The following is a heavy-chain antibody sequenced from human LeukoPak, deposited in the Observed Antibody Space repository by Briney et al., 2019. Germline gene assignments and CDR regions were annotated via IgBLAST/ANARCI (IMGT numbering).Heavy chain of an antibody. CDR1: GFTFSSYA. J-gene: IGHJ4*02. V-gene: IGHV3-30*04. Sequence: PGRSLRLSCAASGFTFSSYAMHWVRQAPGKGLEWVAVISYDGSNKYYADSVKGRFTISRDNSKNTLYLQMNSLRAEDTAVYYCASASVVTPYWGQGTLVTASS. CDR2: ISYDGSNK. D-gene: IGHD4-23*01. CDR3: ASASVVTPY.